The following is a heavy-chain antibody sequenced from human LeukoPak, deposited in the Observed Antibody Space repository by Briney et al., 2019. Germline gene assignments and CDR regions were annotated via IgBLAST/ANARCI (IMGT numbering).Heavy chain of an antibody. CDR1: VYTFTSYG. CDR2: ISAYNGNT. V-gene: IGHV1-18*01. J-gene: IGHJ5*02. Sequence: ASVNVSCKASVYTFTSYGISWVRQAPGQGLDWMGWISAYNGNTNYAQKLQGRVTMTTDSSTSTAYMELRSLRSDDTTVYYCARGRRQLERQMYWFDPWGQGTLVTVSS. CDR3: ARGRRQLERQMYWFDP. D-gene: IGHD1-1*01.